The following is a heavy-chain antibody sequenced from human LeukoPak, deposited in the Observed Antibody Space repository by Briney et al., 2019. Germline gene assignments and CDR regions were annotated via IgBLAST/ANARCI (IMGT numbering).Heavy chain of an antibody. CDR3: ARVDSSGDLDY. J-gene: IGHJ4*02. CDR2: IYTSGST. D-gene: IGHD3-22*01. V-gene: IGHV4-4*09. CDR1: GGSISSYY. Sequence: SETLSLTCTVSGGSISSYYWSWIRQPPGKGLEWIGYIYTSGSTNYNPSLKSRVTISVDTSKNQFSLKLSSVTAADTAVYYCARVDSSGDLDYWGQGTLVTVSS.